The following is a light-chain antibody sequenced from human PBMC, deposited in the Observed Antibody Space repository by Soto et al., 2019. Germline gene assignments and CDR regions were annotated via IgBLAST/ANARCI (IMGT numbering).Light chain of an antibody. Sequence: EIVMRQSPGTLSVSPGERATLSCRASQSVSSNLAWYQQKPGQAPRLLIYGASSRATDIPDRFSGSGSGTDFTLTISRLEPDDFAVYYCQQYGASPQTFGQGTKVDIK. J-gene: IGKJ1*01. CDR1: QSVSSN. CDR3: QQYGASPQT. CDR2: GAS. V-gene: IGKV3-20*01.